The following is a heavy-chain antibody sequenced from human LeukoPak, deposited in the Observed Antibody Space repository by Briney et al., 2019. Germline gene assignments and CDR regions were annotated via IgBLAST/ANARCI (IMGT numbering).Heavy chain of an antibody. CDR1: GGSISSYY. CDR2: IYYSGST. CDR3: ARDRSGWYFDAFDI. V-gene: IGHV4-59*01. Sequence: PSGTLSLTCTVSGGSISSYYWSWIRQPPGKGLEWIGYIYYSGSTNYNPSLKSRVTISVDTSKNQFSLKLSSVTAADTAVYYCARDRSGWYFDAFDIWGQGTMVTVSS. D-gene: IGHD6-19*01. J-gene: IGHJ3*02.